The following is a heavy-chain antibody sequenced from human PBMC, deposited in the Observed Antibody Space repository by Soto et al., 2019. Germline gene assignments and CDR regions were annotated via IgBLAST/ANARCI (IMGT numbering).Heavy chain of an antibody. CDR3: ARDQGGYCTNASCIANYYYYYGMDV. CDR2: IWYDGSNK. D-gene: IGHD2-8*01. CDR1: GFTFSSYG. J-gene: IGHJ6*02. Sequence: GGSLRLSCAASGFTFSSYGMHWVRQAPGKGLEWVAVIWYDGSNKYYADSVKGRFTISRDNSKNTLYLQMNSLRAEDTAVYYCARDQGGYCTNASCIANYYYYYGMDVWGQGTTVTVSS. V-gene: IGHV3-33*01.